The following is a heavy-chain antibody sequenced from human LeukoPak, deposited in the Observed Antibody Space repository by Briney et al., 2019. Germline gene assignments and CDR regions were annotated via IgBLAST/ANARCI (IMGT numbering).Heavy chain of an antibody. D-gene: IGHD3-10*01. J-gene: IGHJ4*02. CDR1: GGSISSYY. V-gene: IGHV4-59*12. CDR3: ARDVITMVRGVIIGGYDY. CDR2: IYYSGST. Sequence: SETLSLTCTVSGGSISSYYWSWIRQPPGKGLEWIGSIYYSGSTYYNPSLKSRVTISVDMSKNQFSLKLSSVTAADTAVYYCARDVITMVRGVIIGGYDYWGQGTLVTVSS.